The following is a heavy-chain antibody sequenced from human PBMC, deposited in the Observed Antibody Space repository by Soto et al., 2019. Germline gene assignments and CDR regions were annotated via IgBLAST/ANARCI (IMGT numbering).Heavy chain of an antibody. CDR3: ARASSSWYILGYYYGMDV. D-gene: IGHD6-13*01. Sequence: QVQLVQSGAEVKKPGASVKVSCKASGYTFTSYDINWVRQATGQGLEWMGWMNPNSGNTGYAQKFQGRVTMTRNTSISTAYMELSSLRSEDTAVYYCARASSSWYILGYYYGMDVWGQGTTVTVSS. J-gene: IGHJ6*02. CDR2: MNPNSGNT. CDR1: GYTFTSYD. V-gene: IGHV1-8*01.